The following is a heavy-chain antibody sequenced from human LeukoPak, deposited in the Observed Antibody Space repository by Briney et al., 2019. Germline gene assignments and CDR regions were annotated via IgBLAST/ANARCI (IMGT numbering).Heavy chain of an antibody. Sequence: PSETLSLTCAVYGGSFSGYYWSWIRQPPGKWLEWIGEINHSGSTNYNPSLKSRVTISVDTSKNQFSLKLSSVTAADTAVYYCARGVTYYYDSSGYFDYWGQGTLVTVSS. V-gene: IGHV4-34*01. CDR1: GGSFSGYY. D-gene: IGHD3-22*01. J-gene: IGHJ4*02. CDR2: INHSGST. CDR3: ARGVTYYYDSSGYFDY.